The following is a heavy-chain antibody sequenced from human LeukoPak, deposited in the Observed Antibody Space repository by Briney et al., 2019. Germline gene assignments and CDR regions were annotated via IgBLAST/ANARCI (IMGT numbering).Heavy chain of an antibody. Sequence: ASVKVSCRASGYTFTSYDINWVRQATGQGLEWMGWMNPNSGNTGYAQKFQGRVTITRNTSISTAYMELSSLRSEDTAVYYCARAPELRYFDWLLYPNSGYTDFDYWGQGTLVTVSS. CDR1: GYTFTSYD. CDR3: ARAPELRYFDWLLYPNSGYTDFDY. J-gene: IGHJ4*02. V-gene: IGHV1-8*03. D-gene: IGHD3-9*01. CDR2: MNPNSGNT.